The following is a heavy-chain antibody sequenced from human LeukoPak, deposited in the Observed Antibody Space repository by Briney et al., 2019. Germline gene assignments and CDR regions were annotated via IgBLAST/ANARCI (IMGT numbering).Heavy chain of an antibody. D-gene: IGHD2-2*01. J-gene: IGHJ3*02. V-gene: IGHV1-8*03. Sequence: ASVKASCKASGYTFTSYDINWVRQATGQGLEWMGWMNPNSGNTGYAQKFQGRVTITRNTSISTAYMELSSLRSEDTAVYYCAREPAAQGNDAFDIWGQGTMVTVSS. CDR3: AREPAAQGNDAFDI. CDR2: MNPNSGNT. CDR1: GYTFTSYD.